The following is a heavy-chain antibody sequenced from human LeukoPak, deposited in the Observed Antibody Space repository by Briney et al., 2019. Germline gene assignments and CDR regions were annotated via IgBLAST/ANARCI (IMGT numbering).Heavy chain of an antibody. J-gene: IGHJ3*02. CDR1: GFTFSSYA. CDR2: ISYDGSNK. CDR3: ASCSLLYGSGGVHDAFDI. D-gene: IGHD3-10*01. Sequence: GGSLRLSCAASGFTFSSYAMHWVRQAPGKGLEWVAVISYDGSNKYYADSVKGRFTISRDNSKNTLYLQMNSLRAEDTAVYYCASCSLLYGSGGVHDAFDIWGQGTMVTVSS. V-gene: IGHV3-30-3*01.